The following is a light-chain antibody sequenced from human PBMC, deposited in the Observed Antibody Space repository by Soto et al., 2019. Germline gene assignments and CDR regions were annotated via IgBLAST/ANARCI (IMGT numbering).Light chain of an antibody. V-gene: IGKV3-15*01. CDR1: QSVSSS. Sequence: EIVLTQSPGTLSVSPGERATLSCRASQSVSSSLAWYQQKPGQAPRLLIHGASTRATGIPARFSGSGSGTEFTLTISSLQSEDSAVYYCQQYNNWWTFGQGTKVDIK. CDR3: QQYNNWWT. J-gene: IGKJ1*01. CDR2: GAS.